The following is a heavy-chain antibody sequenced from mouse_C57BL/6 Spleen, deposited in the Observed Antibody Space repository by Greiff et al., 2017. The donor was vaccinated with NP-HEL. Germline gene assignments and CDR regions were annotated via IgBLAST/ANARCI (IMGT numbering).Heavy chain of an antibody. D-gene: IGHD2-5*01. CDR3: ARPPYYSNYEGYWYFDV. V-gene: IGHV14-2*01. CDR1: GFNITDYY. Sequence: EVQLQQSGAELVKPGASVKLSCTASGFNITDYYMHWVKQRTEQGLEWIGRIDPEDGETKYAAKFQGKATLTADTSSNTAYLQLSSLTAEDTAVYYCARPPYYSNYEGYWYFDVWGTGTTVTAAS. CDR2: IDPEDGET. J-gene: IGHJ1*03.